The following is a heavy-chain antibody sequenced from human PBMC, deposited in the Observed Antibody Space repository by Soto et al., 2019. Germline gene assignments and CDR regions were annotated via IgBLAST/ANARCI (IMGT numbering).Heavy chain of an antibody. Sequence: QLQLQESGPGRVKPSETLSLTCTVSGGSISSSSYYWGWIRQPPGKGLEWIGSIYYSGSTYYNPSLKSRVTISVDTSKNQFSLKLSSVTAADTAVYYCAGIPAAIGVGWFDPWGQGTLVTVSS. CDR2: IYYSGST. J-gene: IGHJ5*02. D-gene: IGHD2-2*02. CDR1: GGSISSSSYY. V-gene: IGHV4-39*01. CDR3: AGIPAAIGVGWFDP.